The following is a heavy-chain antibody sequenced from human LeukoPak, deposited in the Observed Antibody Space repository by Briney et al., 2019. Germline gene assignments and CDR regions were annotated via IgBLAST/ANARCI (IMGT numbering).Heavy chain of an antibody. V-gene: IGHV3-23*01. CDR1: GFTFSSYA. Sequence: PGGSLRLSCAASGFTFSSYAMSCVRQAPGKGLEWVSAISGSGGSTYYADSVKGRFTISRDNSKNTLYLQMNSLRAEDTAVYYCAKDPRWSSGWRSSNGDAFDIWGQGTMVTVSS. CDR3: AKDPRWSSGWRSSNGDAFDI. CDR2: ISGSGGST. J-gene: IGHJ3*02. D-gene: IGHD6-19*01.